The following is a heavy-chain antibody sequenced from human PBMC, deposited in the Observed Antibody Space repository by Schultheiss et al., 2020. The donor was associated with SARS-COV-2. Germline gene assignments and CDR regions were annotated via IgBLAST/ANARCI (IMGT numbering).Heavy chain of an antibody. CDR2: IGTAGDT. J-gene: IGHJ4*02. Sequence: GESLKISCAASGFTFSSYWMHWVRQATGKGLEWVSAIGTAGDTYYPGSVKGRFTISRENAKNSLYLQMNSLRAGDTAVYYCVSALWQQLPIWGQGTLVTVSS. CDR3: VSALWQQLPI. D-gene: IGHD6-13*01. V-gene: IGHV3-13*01. CDR1: GFTFSSYW.